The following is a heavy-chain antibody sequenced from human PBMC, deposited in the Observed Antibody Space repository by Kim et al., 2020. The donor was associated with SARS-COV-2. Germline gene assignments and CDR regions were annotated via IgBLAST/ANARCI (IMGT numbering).Heavy chain of an antibody. CDR2: IYYSGST. CDR1: GYSISDGPYY. CDR3: ARDRNGGSFFDY. D-gene: IGHD2-15*01. J-gene: IGHJ4*02. V-gene: IGHV4-31*03. Sequence: SETLSLTCTVSGYSISDGPYYWSWIRQLPGKGLEWIGYIYYSGSTYYNPSLKSRLTISVDTSNNQFSLKLNSVTAADTAVYYCARDRNGGSFFDYWGQGTLVTVSS.